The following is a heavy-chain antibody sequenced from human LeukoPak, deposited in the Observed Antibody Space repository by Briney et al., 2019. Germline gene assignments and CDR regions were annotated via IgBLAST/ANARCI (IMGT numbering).Heavy chain of an antibody. CDR1: GGTFSSYA. CDR3: ARTAYYYDSSGYSDY. V-gene: IGHV1-69*05. Sequence: GASVKVSCKASGGTFSSYAISWVRQAPGQGLEWMGGIIPIFGTANCAQKLQGRVTITTDESTSTAYMELSSLRSEDTAVYYCARTAYYYDSSGYSDYWGQGTLVTVSS. CDR2: IIPIFGTA. J-gene: IGHJ4*02. D-gene: IGHD3-22*01.